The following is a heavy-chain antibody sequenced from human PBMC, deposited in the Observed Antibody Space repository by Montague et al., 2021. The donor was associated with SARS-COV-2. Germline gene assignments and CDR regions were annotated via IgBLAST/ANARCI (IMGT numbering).Heavy chain of an antibody. CDR1: GGSVRDYY. Sequence: SETLSLTCAVYGGSVRDYYWSWIRQPPGKGLEWIGEINHSGSTNYNPSLKSRVTTSVDTSKNQFSLKLTSVTAADTAVYYCARGPRITMIVVVITDIWFDPWGQGTLVTVSS. J-gene: IGHJ5*02. V-gene: IGHV4-34*01. D-gene: IGHD3-22*01. CDR2: INHSGST. CDR3: ARGPRITMIVVVITDIWFDP.